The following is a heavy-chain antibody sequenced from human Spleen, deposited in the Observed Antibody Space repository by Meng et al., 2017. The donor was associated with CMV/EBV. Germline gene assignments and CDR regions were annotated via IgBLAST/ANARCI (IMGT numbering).Heavy chain of an antibody. V-gene: IGHV2-5*01. D-gene: IGHD3-10*01. CDR1: FSLATTWMG. CDR3: AHSSLDYNSGGYYDF. Sequence: FSLATTWMGVGWIRQTTGKALEWLALIAWKDANRYSQSLQSRLTFTKDTTKNQVILRMTKMDPEDSATYYCAHSSLDYNSGGYYDFWGQGSLVTVSS. J-gene: IGHJ4*02. CDR2: IAWKDAN.